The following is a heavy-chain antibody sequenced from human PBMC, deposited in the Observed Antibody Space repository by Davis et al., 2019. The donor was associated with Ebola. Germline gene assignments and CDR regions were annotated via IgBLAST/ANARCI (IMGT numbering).Heavy chain of an antibody. CDR3: ARGETLAYCGGDRYREFDY. CDR1: GFTFSSYW. CDR2: INSDGSST. D-gene: IGHD2-21*01. V-gene: IGHV3-74*01. J-gene: IGHJ4*02. Sequence: GESLKISCAASGFTFSSYWMHWVRQAPGKGLVWVSRINSDGSSTSYADSVKGRFTISRDNAKNTLYLQMNSLRAEDTAVYYCARGETLAYCGGDRYREFDYWGQGTLVTVSS.